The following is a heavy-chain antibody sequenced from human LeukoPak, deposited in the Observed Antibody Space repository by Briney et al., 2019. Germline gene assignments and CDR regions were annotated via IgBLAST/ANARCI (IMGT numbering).Heavy chain of an antibody. CDR3: AATRVCGGVLLRPNCLYFED. V-gene: IGHV3-23*01. CDR2: IDYAGGST. D-gene: IGHD3-10*01. J-gene: IGHJ4*02. Sequence: GGSLRLSCATSGFTFNNYVMSWVRQAPGRGLEWVSGIDYAGGSTNYADSVQGRFTVSRDNSKNTLYLQMNSLRAEDTAIYYCAATRVCGGVLLRPNCLYFEDWGQGTLVTVSS. CDR1: GFTFNNYV.